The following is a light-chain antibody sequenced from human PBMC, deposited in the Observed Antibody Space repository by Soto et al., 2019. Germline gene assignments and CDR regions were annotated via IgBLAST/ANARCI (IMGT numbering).Light chain of an antibody. CDR2: DAS. V-gene: IGKV3-20*01. J-gene: IGKJ1*01. Sequence: EIVLTQSPGSLSLSPGERATLSCRASQSVNFYLAWYQQKPGQAPRLLISDASSRATDVPDRFSGSGSGTDFSITISRLEPEDFEVYYCQKYGDSPVTFRHGTKV. CDR3: QKYGDSPVT. CDR1: QSVNFY.